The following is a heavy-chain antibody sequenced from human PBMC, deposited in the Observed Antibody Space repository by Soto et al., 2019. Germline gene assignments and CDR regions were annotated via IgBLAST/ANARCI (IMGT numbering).Heavy chain of an antibody. Sequence: EVQLVESGGGLVKPGGSLRLSCAASGFAFSSYSMNWVRQAPGKGLEWVASISSTGTFIYYGDSVKGRFTVSRDNAQSSLYLQMSSLRAEDAAMYYCAGWYTGISDSGRAGIDYWGQGTLVTVSS. CDR3: AGWYTGISDSGRAGIDY. D-gene: IGHD1-20*01. J-gene: IGHJ4*02. CDR2: ISSTGTFI. V-gene: IGHV3-21*04. CDR1: GFAFSSYS.